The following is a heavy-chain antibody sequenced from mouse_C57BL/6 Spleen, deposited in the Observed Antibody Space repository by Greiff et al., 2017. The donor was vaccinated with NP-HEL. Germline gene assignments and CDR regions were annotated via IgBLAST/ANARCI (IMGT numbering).Heavy chain of an antibody. CDR2: IYPGDGDT. Sequence: QVQLKQSGAELVKPGASVKISCKASGYAFSSYWMNWVKQRPGKGLEWIGQIYPGDGDTNYNGKFKGKATLTADESSSTAYMQLSSLTSEDSAVYFCARSDYGSSPYWGQGTLVTVSA. J-gene: IGHJ3*01. V-gene: IGHV1-80*01. CDR3: ARSDYGSSPY. D-gene: IGHD1-1*01. CDR1: GYAFSSYW.